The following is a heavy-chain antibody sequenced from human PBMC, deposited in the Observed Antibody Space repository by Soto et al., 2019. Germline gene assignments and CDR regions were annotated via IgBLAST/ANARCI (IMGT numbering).Heavy chain of an antibody. CDR3: ARSCRDSWQWVVQELDE. J-gene: IGHJ4*02. D-gene: IGHD6-19*01. Sequence: PSETLSLTCAVSGGSISSGGYSWSWIRQPPGKGLEWIGYIYHSGSTYYNPSLKSRVTISVDTSKKQFSLKLSSVAAADTAVYYCARSCRDSWQWVVQELDEWAQGILVTVSS. CDR2: IYHSGST. CDR1: GGSISSGGYS. V-gene: IGHV4-30-2*01.